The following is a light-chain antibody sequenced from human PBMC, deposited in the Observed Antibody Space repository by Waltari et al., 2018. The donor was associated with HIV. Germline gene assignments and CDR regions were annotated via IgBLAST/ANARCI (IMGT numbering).Light chain of an antibody. CDR1: SSNIGADYH. J-gene: IGLJ3*02. CDR2: GNT. CDR3: QSYDSSLSAWV. V-gene: IGLV1-40*01. Sequence: QSVLTQPPSLSGAPGQTVTISCTGTSSNIGADYHVHWYQQLPGTAPKLLNEGNTIRPSGVPYRFSGSTSCTSASLAITGLQADDAADDYCQSYDSSLSAWVFGGGTKLTVL.